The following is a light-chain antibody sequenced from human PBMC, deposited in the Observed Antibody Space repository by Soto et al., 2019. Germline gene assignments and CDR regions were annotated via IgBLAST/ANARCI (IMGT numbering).Light chain of an antibody. CDR1: HSVSGSP. J-gene: IGKJ1*01. Sequence: EIVLTQSPGTLSLSPGEIATPSCRASHSVSGSPLAWYQQRLGQATRLLIYDASSRASSTPDRFSGSGSGTDFNLTISRLAPEDFAVYYCQEHGSGPWTFGHGTKVEVK. CDR2: DAS. CDR3: QEHGSGPWT. V-gene: IGKV3-20*01.